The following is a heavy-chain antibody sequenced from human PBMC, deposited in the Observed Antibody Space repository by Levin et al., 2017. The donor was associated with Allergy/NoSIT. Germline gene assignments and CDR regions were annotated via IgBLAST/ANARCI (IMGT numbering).Heavy chain of an antibody. CDR3: ARGLRGSGRYRGGDY. J-gene: IGHJ4*02. CDR1: GGSFSGYY. V-gene: IGHV4-34*01. D-gene: IGHD1-26*01. CDR2: INHSGST. Sequence: SETLSLTCAVYGGSFSGYYWSWIRQPPGKGLEWIGEINHSGSTNYNPSLKSRVTISVDTSKNQFSLKLSSVTAADTAVYYCARGLRGSGRYRGGDYWGQGTLVTVSS.